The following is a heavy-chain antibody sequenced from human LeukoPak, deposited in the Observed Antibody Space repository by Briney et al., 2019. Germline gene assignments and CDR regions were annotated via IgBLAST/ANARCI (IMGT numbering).Heavy chain of an antibody. D-gene: IGHD1-1*01. J-gene: IGHJ4*02. CDR2: IYYSGST. Sequence: SETLSLTCTVSGGSISSSSYYWGWIRQPPGKGLEWIGYIYYSGSTYYNPSLKSRVTISVDTSKNQFSLKLSSVTAADTAVYYCARVDNWNDANFDYWGQGTLVTVSS. V-gene: IGHV4-30-4*08. CDR3: ARVDNWNDANFDY. CDR1: GGSISSSSYY.